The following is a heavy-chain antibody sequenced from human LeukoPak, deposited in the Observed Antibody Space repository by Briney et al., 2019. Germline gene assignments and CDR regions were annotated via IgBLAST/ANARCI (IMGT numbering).Heavy chain of an antibody. D-gene: IGHD4-23*01. CDR1: GYTFTSYG. Sequence: ASVKVSCKASGYTFTSYGISWVRQAPGQGLEWMGWISAYNGNTNYAQKLQGRVTMTTDTSTSTAYMELRSLGSDDTAVYYCARDGRGGNSPYNWFDPWGQGTLVTVSS. V-gene: IGHV1-18*01. CDR3: ARDGRGGNSPYNWFDP. CDR2: ISAYNGNT. J-gene: IGHJ5*02.